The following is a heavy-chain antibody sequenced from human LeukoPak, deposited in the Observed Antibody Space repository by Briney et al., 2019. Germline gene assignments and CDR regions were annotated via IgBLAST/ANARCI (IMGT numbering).Heavy chain of an antibody. D-gene: IGHD4-17*01. J-gene: IGHJ3*02. CDR1: GFSLSTSGVG. Sequence: ESGPTLVNPTQTLTLACTFSGFSLSTSGVGVGWIRQPPGKALEWLALIYWNDDKRYSPSLKSRLTITKDTSKNQVVLTMTNMDPVDTATYYCARYTVTPSDDAFDIWGQGTMVTVSS. CDR2: IYWNDDK. V-gene: IGHV2-5*01. CDR3: ARYTVTPSDDAFDI.